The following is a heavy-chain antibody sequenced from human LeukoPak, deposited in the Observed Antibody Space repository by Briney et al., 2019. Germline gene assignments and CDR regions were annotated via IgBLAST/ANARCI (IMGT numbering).Heavy chain of an antibody. CDR2: INNDGSDA. D-gene: IGHD2-2*01. Sequence: GGSLRLSCAASGFTFSSYWMHWVRQAPGKGLVWVSQINNDGSDATYADSVKGRFTISRDNPKSTLFLQMNSLRAEDTAVYYCAREFCSSSSCYFWWGQGTLVTVSS. CDR3: AREFCSSSSCYFW. V-gene: IGHV3-74*01. J-gene: IGHJ4*02. CDR1: GFTFSSYW.